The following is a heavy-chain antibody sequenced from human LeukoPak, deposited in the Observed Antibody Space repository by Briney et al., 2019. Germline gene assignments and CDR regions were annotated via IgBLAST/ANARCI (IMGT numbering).Heavy chain of an antibody. J-gene: IGHJ3*02. Sequence: ASVKVSCKASGYTFTGYDIYWVRQATGQGLEWTGWMNPNSGNTGYAQKFQGRVTMTRNTSISTAYMELSSLRSEDTAVYYCARSAGDSDAFDIWGQGTMVTVSS. V-gene: IGHV1-8*01. CDR3: ARSAGDSDAFDI. CDR1: GYTFTGYD. CDR2: MNPNSGNT. D-gene: IGHD6-13*01.